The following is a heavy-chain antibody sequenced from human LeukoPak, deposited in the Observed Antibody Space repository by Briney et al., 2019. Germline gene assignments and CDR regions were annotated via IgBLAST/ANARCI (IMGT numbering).Heavy chain of an antibody. CDR2: MRHTGST. CDR3: ATRPGLRVRPPPYGAFDI. D-gene: IGHD4-17*01. V-gene: IGHV4-34*01. Sequence: SETLSLTCAVYGGSFSGYYWSWIRQPPGPGLEPCGGMRHTGSTNYNPTPKTPITKSVDTSTNPFSLKLSSVTAAATAVYYWATRPGLRVRPPPYGAFDIWGQGTMVTVSS. J-gene: IGHJ3*02. CDR1: GGSFSGYY.